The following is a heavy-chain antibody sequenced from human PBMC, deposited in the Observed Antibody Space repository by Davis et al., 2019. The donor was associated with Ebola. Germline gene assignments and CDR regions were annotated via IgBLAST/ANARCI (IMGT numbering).Heavy chain of an antibody. Sequence: GESLKISCAASGFTFSSYSMNWVRQAPGRGLEWVSYISSSSTTKYYADSVKGRFTISRDNAKNSLYLQMNSLRAEDTAVYYCARDAFTFGGVIVDDGMDVWGQGTTVTVSS. CDR2: ISSSSTTK. V-gene: IGHV3-48*01. CDR1: GFTFSSYS. J-gene: IGHJ6*02. D-gene: IGHD3-16*02. CDR3: ARDAFTFGGVIVDDGMDV.